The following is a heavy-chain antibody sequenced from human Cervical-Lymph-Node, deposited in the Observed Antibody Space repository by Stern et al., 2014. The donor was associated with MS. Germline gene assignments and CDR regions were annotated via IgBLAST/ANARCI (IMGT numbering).Heavy chain of an antibody. J-gene: IGHJ4*02. Sequence: EMQLVESGGGLVQPGGSLRLSCAASGFTFSSYSMTWVRQAPGKGLEWVSLISRGGRSIYYADSVKGRLTISRDNAKNSLYLQMNSLRGDDTAVYYCARGEADYYDSSGYSFDYWGQGTLVTVSS. D-gene: IGHD3-22*01. CDR3: ARGEADYYDSSGYSFDY. CDR1: GFTFSSYS. V-gene: IGHV3-48*01. CDR2: ISRGGRSI.